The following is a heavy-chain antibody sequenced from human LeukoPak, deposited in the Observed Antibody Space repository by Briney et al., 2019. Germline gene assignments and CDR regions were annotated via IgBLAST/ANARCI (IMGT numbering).Heavy chain of an antibody. J-gene: IGHJ5*02. CDR2: IYYSGST. CDR3: ARASYGSGCDP. D-gene: IGHD2-15*01. V-gene: IGHV4-59*08. CDR1: GGSISSYY. Sequence: SETLSLTCTVSGGSISSYYWSWLRQPPGKGLEWIGYIYYSGSTNYNPSLKSRVTISVDTSKNQFSLKLSSVTAADTAVYYCARASYGSGCDPWGQGTLVTVSS.